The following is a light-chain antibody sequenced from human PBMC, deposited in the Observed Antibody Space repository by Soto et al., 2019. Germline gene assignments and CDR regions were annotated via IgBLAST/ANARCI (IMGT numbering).Light chain of an antibody. Sequence: DIQMTQSPSSLSASIGDRVTITCRASEGFSNYLAWFQQKPGKAPSLLIYAASTLQSGVPSRFSGSGSGTEFTLTISSLQSEDFAVYYCQQYYDLPLTFGGGTKVEIK. CDR1: EGFSNY. CDR2: AAS. V-gene: IGKV1-27*01. CDR3: QQYYDLPLT. J-gene: IGKJ4*01.